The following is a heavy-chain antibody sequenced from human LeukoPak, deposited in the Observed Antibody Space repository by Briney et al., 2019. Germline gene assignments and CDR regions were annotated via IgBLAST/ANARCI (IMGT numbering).Heavy chain of an antibody. CDR3: ARGTWEAAATPHSFDT. CDR2: ISAYNGDT. J-gene: IGHJ4*02. Sequence: ASVKVSCKAFGYYFSSFGINWVRQAPGQGLEWMGWISAYNGDTKYEQKFQGRVTMTTDTSTSTVYMELRSLRYDDTAVYYCARGTWEAAATPHSFDTWGQGTLVTVSS. V-gene: IGHV1-18*01. CDR1: GYYFSSFG. D-gene: IGHD1-26*01.